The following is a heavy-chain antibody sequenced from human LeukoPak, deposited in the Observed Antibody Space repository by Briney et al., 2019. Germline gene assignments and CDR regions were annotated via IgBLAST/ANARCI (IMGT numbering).Heavy chain of an antibody. V-gene: IGHV3-66*01. CDR3: ARGSAYCGGDCPDY. Sequence: GGSLRLSCAASGFSVNNNYMSWVRQAPGKGLEWVSVIYSGSSTFYADSVKGRFTLSRDNAKNTLYLQMNSLRAEDTAVYYCARGSAYCGGDCPDYWGQGTLVTVSS. CDR2: IYSGSST. J-gene: IGHJ4*02. CDR1: GFSVNNNY. D-gene: IGHD2-21*02.